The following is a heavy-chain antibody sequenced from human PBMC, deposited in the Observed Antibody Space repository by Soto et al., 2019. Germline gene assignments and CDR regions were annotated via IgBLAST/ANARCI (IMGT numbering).Heavy chain of an antibody. D-gene: IGHD3-10*01. CDR3: ARDRGTVYGMDV. CDR2: IYSGGST. V-gene: IGHV3-66*01. Sequence: EVQLVESGGGLVQPGGSLRLSCAASGFTVSSNYMSWVRQAPGKGLEWVSVIYSGGSTYYADSVKGRFTIYRDNSKNTLYLQMNSLRAEDTAVYYCARDRGTVYGMDVWGQGTTVTVSS. J-gene: IGHJ6*02. CDR1: GFTVSSNY.